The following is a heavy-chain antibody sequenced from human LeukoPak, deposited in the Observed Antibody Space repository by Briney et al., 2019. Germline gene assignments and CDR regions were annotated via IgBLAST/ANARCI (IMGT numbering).Heavy chain of an antibody. J-gene: IGHJ6*03. Sequence: SETLSLTCTVSGGSISSSTYYWGWVRQPPGKGLEWIGNIYYIGSTYYNPSLKSRVTVSVDTSKNQFSLKLTSVTAADTAMYFCARLGGYNWNPRHYYFYYMDVWGKGTTVTVSS. V-gene: IGHV4-39*01. CDR3: ARLGGYNWNPRHYYFYYMDV. CDR1: GGSISSSTYY. CDR2: IYYIGST. D-gene: IGHD1-20*01.